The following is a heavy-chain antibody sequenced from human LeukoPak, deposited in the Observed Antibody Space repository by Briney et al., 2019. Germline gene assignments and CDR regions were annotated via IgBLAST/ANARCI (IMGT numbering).Heavy chain of an antibody. CDR3: AKDLSYCSSTSCYYFGFDY. CDR2: ISSSSRTI. CDR1: GFTFSSYS. J-gene: IGHJ4*02. V-gene: IGHV3-48*01. Sequence: GGSLRVSCAASGFTFSSYSMNWVRQAPGKGLEWVSYISSSSRTIYYADSVKGRFTISRDNAKNSLYLQMNSLRAEDTAVYYCAKDLSYCSSTSCYYFGFDYWGQGTLVTVSS. D-gene: IGHD2-2*01.